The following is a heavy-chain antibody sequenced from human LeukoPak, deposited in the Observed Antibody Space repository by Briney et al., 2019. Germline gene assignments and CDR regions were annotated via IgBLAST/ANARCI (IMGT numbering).Heavy chain of an antibody. V-gene: IGHV3-30*02. D-gene: IGHD3-10*01. CDR3: AKPKVAFGMMSVGGHDY. Sequence: GGSLRLSCVASGFSMSRFGMHWVRQAPGKGLEWVSFDRYDGSSQKYADSVKGRFTVSRDNSKNTFYLQMNSLESEDTAVYYCAKPKVAFGMMSVGGHDYWGPGTLVTVS. J-gene: IGHJ4*02. CDR2: DRYDGSSQ. CDR1: GFSMSRFG.